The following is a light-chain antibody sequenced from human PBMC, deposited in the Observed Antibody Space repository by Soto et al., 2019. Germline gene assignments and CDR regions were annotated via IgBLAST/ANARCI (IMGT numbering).Light chain of an antibody. CDR2: GNS. CDR3: QSYDSSLSGWV. Sequence: QSVLTQPPSVSGAPGQRVTISCTASSSIIGAGYDVHWYQQLPGTVPKLLIYGNSNRPSGVPDRFSGSKSGTSASLAITGLQAEDEADYYCQSYDSSLSGWVFGGGPKLTVL. V-gene: IGLV1-40*01. CDR1: SSIIGAGYD. J-gene: IGLJ3*02.